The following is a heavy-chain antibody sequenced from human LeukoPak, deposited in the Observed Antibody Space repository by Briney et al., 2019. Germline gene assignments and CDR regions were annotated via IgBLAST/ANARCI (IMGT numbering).Heavy chain of an antibody. CDR1: GFTFSSYA. J-gene: IGHJ4*02. D-gene: IGHD3-3*01. V-gene: IGHV3-23*01. CDR3: ARDGLRFLECFDY. CDR2: ISGSGGST. Sequence: PGGSLRLSCAASGFTFSSYAMSWVRQAPGKGLEWVSAISGSGGSTYYADSVKGRFTISRDNAKNSLYLQMNSLRAEDTAVYYCARDGLRFLECFDYWGQGTLVTVSS.